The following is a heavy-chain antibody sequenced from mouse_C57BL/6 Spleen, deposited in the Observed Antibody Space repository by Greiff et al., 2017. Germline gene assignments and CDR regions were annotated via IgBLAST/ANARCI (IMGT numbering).Heavy chain of an antibody. Sequence: EVHLVESGGGLVKPGGSLKLSCAASGFTFSSYAMSWVRQTPEKRLEWVATISDGGSYTYYPDNVKGRFTISRDNAKNNLYLQMSHLKSEDTAMYYGARDSGYYGSSNYFDYWGQGTTLTVSS. CDR3: ARDSGYYGSSNYFDY. D-gene: IGHD1-1*01. CDR1: GFTFSSYA. V-gene: IGHV5-4*01. CDR2: ISDGGSYT. J-gene: IGHJ2*01.